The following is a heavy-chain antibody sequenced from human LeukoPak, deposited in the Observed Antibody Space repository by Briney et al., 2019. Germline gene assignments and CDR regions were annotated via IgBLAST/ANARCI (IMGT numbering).Heavy chain of an antibody. CDR1: GFTFSSYG. CDR3: AREGATTAFDY. D-gene: IGHD1-26*01. Sequence: PGGSLRLSCAASGFTFSSYGMNWVRQAPGKGLEWVSGITGRGESTYYADSVKGRFTISRDIFKNTVYLQMNSLRAEDTAVYYCAREGATTAFDYWGQGTLVTVSS. V-gene: IGHV3-23*01. J-gene: IGHJ4*02. CDR2: ITGRGEST.